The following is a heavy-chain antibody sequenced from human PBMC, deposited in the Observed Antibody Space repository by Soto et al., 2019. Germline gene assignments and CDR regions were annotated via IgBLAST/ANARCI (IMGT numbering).Heavy chain of an antibody. CDR2: ISSSGSYI. CDR3: ARGGYDLNSFDP. CDR1: GFTFSSYS. J-gene: IGHJ5*02. D-gene: IGHD3-22*01. V-gene: IGHV3-21*01. Sequence: EVQLVESGGGLVKPGGSLRLSCAASGFTFSSYSMGWVRQAPGKGLEWVAYISSSGSYIYYADSVKGRFTVSRDNAKKSVLLQMYSLRAEDTAVYYCARGGYDLNSFDPWGQGTLVTVSS.